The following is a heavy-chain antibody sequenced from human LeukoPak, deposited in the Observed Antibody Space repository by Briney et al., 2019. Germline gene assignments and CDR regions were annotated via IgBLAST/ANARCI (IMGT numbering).Heavy chain of an antibody. V-gene: IGHV3-23*01. D-gene: IGHD2-2*01. J-gene: IGHJ5*02. CDR3: AKDRHAPGRYCSSTTCFPFDP. CDR2: ISGSGAST. Sequence: GGSLRLSCAASGFTFSSYSMNWVRQAPGKGLEWVSAISGSGASTYYADSVKGRFTISRDNSKSTLYLQMNSLRAEDTAVYYCAKDRHAPGRYCSSTTCFPFDPWGQGTLVTVSS. CDR1: GFTFSSYS.